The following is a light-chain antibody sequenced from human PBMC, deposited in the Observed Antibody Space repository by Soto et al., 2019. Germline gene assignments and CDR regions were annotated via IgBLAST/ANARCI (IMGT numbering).Light chain of an antibody. Sequence: AIRMTQSPSSFSASTGDRVTITCRASQGISSYLAWYQQKPGKAPKLLIYAASTLQSGVPSRFSGSGSGTDFTITISCLQSEDFATYYCQQYYSYPPLTFGGGTKVEIK. CDR1: QGISSY. CDR3: QQYYSYPPLT. CDR2: AAS. V-gene: IGKV1-8*01. J-gene: IGKJ4*01.